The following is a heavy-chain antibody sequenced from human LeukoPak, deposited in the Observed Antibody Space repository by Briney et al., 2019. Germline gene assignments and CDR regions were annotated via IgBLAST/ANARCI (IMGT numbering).Heavy chain of an antibody. CDR3: ARGPDYDILTGYYPHKYYFDY. J-gene: IGHJ4*02. D-gene: IGHD3-9*01. V-gene: IGHV4-34*01. CDR1: GGSSSGYY. CDR2: INHSGST. Sequence: SETLSLTCAVYGGSSSGYYWSWIRQPPGKGLEWIGEINHSGSTNYNPSLKSRVTISVDTSKNQFSLKLSSVTAADTAVYYCARGPDYDILTGYYPHKYYFDYWGQGTLVTVSS.